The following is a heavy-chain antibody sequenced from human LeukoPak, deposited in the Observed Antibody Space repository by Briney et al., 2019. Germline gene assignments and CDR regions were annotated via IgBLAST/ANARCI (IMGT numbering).Heavy chain of an antibody. J-gene: IGHJ5*02. CDR3: TGGGLVRGLLNWFDP. D-gene: IGHD3-10*01. Sequence: SQTLSLTCAISGDSVSGGSAGWNWIRQSPSRDLEWLGRIYYRSKWYSDYAISVKSRITINPDTSRNQFSLQMNSVTHDDTAVYYCTGGGLVRGLLNWFDPWGQGTLVTVSS. CDR2: IYYRSKWYS. CDR1: GDSVSGGSAG. V-gene: IGHV6-1*01.